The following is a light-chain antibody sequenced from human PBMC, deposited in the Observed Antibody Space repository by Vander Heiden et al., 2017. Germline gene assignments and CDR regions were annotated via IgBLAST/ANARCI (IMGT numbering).Light chain of an antibody. J-gene: IGLJ3*02. CDR3: QAWDNNIMM. CDR2: QDN. CDR1: RLGDKY. V-gene: IGLV3-1*01. Sequence: SFQLTQLPSVSVSPGQTARITCSGDRLGDKYACWYQQKPGQSPVLVIYQDNRRPSGIPERFSGSTSANTATLTISGTQPMDEADYYCQAWDNNIMMFGGGTKLTVL.